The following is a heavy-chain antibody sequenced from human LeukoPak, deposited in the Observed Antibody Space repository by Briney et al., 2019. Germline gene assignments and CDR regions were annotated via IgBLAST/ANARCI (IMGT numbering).Heavy chain of an antibody. V-gene: IGHV1-8*01. CDR3: ASNPPNTGDFYY. J-gene: IGHJ4*02. CDR2: MSPNSGDT. CDR1: GYTFTNLD. Sequence: ASVRVSCKTSGYTFTNLDINWLRQAPGQGLEWMGWMSPNSGDTGYAQKFQGRVSMTRDTSISTAYMELSSLRSEDTAVYYCASNPPNTGDFYYWGLGSLDTVSS. D-gene: IGHD1-1*01.